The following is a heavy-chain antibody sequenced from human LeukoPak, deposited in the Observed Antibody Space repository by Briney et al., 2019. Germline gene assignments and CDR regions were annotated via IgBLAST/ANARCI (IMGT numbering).Heavy chain of an antibody. CDR1: GYTFTSYY. V-gene: IGHV1-46*01. CDR2: INPSGGST. Sequence: ASVKVSCKASGYTFTSYYMHWVRQAPGQGLEWMGIINPSGGSTSYAQKFQGRVTMTRDTSTSTVYMELSSLRSEDTAVYYCARDDNYYDSSGYYQIRGSIDCWGQGTLVTVSS. J-gene: IGHJ4*02. D-gene: IGHD3-22*01. CDR3: ARDDNYYDSSGYYQIRGSIDC.